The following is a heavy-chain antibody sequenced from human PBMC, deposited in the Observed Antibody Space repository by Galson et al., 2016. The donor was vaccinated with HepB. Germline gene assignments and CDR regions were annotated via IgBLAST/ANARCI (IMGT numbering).Heavy chain of an antibody. Sequence: SLRLSCAVSGLPFSNTIIHWVRQTPGEGLEWVSAMSFDGSKYYVESLKGRLFISRDESRNTVYLQMDSLTAEDTAVYFCVRDVGYGSNGMWSKYFDPWGQGTPVTVSS. CDR1: GLPFSNTI. D-gene: IGHD2-2*01. CDR3: VRDVGYGSNGMWSKYFDP. CDR2: MSFDGSK. V-gene: IGHV3-30*03. J-gene: IGHJ5*02.